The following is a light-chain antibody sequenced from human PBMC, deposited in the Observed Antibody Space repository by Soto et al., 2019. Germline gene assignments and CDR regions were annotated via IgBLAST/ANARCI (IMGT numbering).Light chain of an antibody. J-gene: IGKJ2*01. V-gene: IGKV3-15*01. CDR2: GAS. CDR1: QSVSSN. CDR3: QQYNNWPPVT. Sequence: DIVMTQSPATLSVSPGERATLSCRASQSVSSNLAWYQQKPGQAPRLLIYGASTRATGIPARFSGSGSGTAFTLTISSLQSEDFAVYYCQQYNNWPPVTFGQGTKLEIK.